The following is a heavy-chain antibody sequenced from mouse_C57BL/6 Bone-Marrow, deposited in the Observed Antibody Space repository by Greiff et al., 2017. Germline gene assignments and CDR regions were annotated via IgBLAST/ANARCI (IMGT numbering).Heavy chain of an antibody. CDR3: ARRHLLLRYRYFDV. J-gene: IGHJ1*03. D-gene: IGHD1-1*01. CDR2: ISGGGGNT. Sequence: EVQVVESGGGLVKPGGSLKLSCAASGFTFSSYTMSWVRQTPEKRLEWVATISGGGGNTYYPDSVKGRFTISRDNAKNTLYLQMSSLRSEDTALYYCARRHLLLRYRYFDVWGTGTTVTVSS. CDR1: GFTFSSYT. V-gene: IGHV5-9*01.